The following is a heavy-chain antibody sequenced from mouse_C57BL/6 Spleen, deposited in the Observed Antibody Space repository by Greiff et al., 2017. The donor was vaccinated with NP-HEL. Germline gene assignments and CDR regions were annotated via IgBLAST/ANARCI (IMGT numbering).Heavy chain of an antibody. V-gene: IGHV5-6*01. D-gene: IGHD4-1*01. CDR2: ISSGGSYT. J-gene: IGHJ2*01. CDR3: ARELGRDHYYFDY. Sequence: EVKVVESGGDLVKPGGSLKLSCAASGFTFSSYGMSWVRQTPDKRLEWVATISSGGSYTYYPDSVKGRFTISRDNAKNTLYLQLSSLKSEDTAMYYCARELGRDHYYFDYWGQGTTLTVSS. CDR1: GFTFSSYG.